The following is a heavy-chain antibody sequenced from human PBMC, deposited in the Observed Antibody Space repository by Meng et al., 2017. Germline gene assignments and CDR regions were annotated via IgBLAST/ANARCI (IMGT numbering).Heavy chain of an antibody. Sequence: QAPPEESGQGLVRPSEALPPTCTVSGGSVSRGSYYWSWIRQPPGKGLEWIGYIYYSGSTNYNPSLKSRVTISVDTSKNQFSLKLSSVTAADTAVYYCARAIAVAGITIDYWGQGTLVTVSS. V-gene: IGHV4-61*01. CDR2: IYYSGST. CDR3: ARAIAVAGITIDY. CDR1: GGSVSRGSYY. J-gene: IGHJ4*02. D-gene: IGHD6-19*01.